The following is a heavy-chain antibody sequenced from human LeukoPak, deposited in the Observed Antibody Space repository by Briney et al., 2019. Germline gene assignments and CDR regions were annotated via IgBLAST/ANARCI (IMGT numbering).Heavy chain of an antibody. J-gene: IGHJ4*02. CDR1: GFTVSSSY. Sequence: GGSLRLSCAASGFTVSSSYMSWVRQAPGKGLEWGSVIHSGGKTYYADSVKGRFTISRDNSKNTVYLQMNSVRAEDTAVYYCTRDLNSGGSCWGQGTLVTVSS. CDR3: TRDLNSGGSC. V-gene: IGHV3-53*01. D-gene: IGHD2-15*01. CDR2: IHSGGKT.